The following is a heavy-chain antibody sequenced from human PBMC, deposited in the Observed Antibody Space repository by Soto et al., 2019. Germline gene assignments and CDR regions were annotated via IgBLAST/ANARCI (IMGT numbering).Heavy chain of an antibody. V-gene: IGHV1-2*02. CDR3: ARVTLKAGNWFDP. CDR2: INPNSRGT. CDR1: GYTVTDYF. J-gene: IGHJ5*02. Sequence: ASVKVSCKASGYTVTDYFIHCVRQAPGQGFEWMGWINPNSRGTNYAQKFQGRVTMTRDTSNSTAYMELRGLRSDDTAVYYCARVTLKAGNWFDPWGQGTLVTVSS.